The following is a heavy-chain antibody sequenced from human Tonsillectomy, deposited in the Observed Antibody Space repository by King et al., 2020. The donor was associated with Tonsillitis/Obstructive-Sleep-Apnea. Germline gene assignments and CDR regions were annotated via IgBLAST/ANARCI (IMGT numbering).Heavy chain of an antibody. CDR3: ASDDVVGRYIDS. D-gene: IGHD1-14*01. V-gene: IGHV1-46*01. CDR1: GYTFTWYY. Sequence: HVQLVQSGTEVKTPGASVKVSCKASGYTFTWYYIHWVRQARGLGLEWMGIINPSSGVSRYTQKFQGRVTMTTDTSASTGYLELSSLRSEDTAVYYCASDDVVGRYIDSWGQGTLVTVSS. J-gene: IGHJ4*02. CDR2: INPSSGVS.